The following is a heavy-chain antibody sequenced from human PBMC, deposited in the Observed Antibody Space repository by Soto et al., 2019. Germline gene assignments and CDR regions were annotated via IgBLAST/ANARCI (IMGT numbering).Heavy chain of an antibody. CDR2: IIPVFNTT. Sequence: QVHLVQSEAEVKKPESSVKVSCKDSGGTFSSYTVSWVRQAPGQGLEWVGGIIPVFNTTYYAQKFQGRVTILADKSTSTAYMELSNLRSEDTAVYYCARSLGRGWTPYWGQGTLVTVSS. CDR3: ARSLGRGWTPY. V-gene: IGHV1-69*06. J-gene: IGHJ4*02. D-gene: IGHD6-19*01. CDR1: GGTFSSYT.